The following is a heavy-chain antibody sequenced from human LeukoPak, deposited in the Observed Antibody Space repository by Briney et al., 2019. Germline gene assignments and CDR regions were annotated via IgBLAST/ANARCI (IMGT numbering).Heavy chain of an antibody. V-gene: IGHV1-69*04. CDR1: GGTFSSYA. CDR2: IIPILGIA. Sequence: SVKVSCQASGGTFSSYAISWVRQAPGQGLEWMGRIIPILGIANYAQKFQGRVTITADKSTSTAYMELSSLRSEDTAVYYCARALNFYSWFDPWGQGTLVTVSS. CDR3: ARALNFYSWFDP. D-gene: IGHD2/OR15-2a*01. J-gene: IGHJ5*02.